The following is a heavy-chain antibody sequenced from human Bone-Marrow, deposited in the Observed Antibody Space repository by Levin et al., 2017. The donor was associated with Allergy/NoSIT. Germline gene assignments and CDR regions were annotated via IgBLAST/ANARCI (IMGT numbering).Heavy chain of an antibody. CDR2: ISSSGSTI. CDR1: GFTFSSYE. D-gene: IGHD3-10*01. Sequence: GESLKISCAASGFTFSSYEMNWVRQAPGKGLEWVSYISSSGSTIYYADSVKGRFTISRDNAKNSLYLQMNSLRAEDTAVYYCARGRGTMVRGVSYYYGMDVWGQGTTVTVSS. J-gene: IGHJ6*02. V-gene: IGHV3-48*03. CDR3: ARGRGTMVRGVSYYYGMDV.